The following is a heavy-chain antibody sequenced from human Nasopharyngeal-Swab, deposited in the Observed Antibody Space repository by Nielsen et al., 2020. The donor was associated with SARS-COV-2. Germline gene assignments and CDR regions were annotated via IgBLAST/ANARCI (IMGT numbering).Heavy chain of an antibody. J-gene: IGHJ4*02. Sequence: GSLRLSCAASAFTFSGYWMNWVRQAPGKGLEWVASIKQDGSEKYYVDSVKGRFTISRDNTKDSLYLEMNSLRAEDTAVYYCLRGDRRDYWGPGTLVSVSS. CDR1: AFTFSGYW. V-gene: IGHV3-7*01. CDR3: LRGDRRDY. CDR2: IKQDGSEK. D-gene: IGHD3-22*01.